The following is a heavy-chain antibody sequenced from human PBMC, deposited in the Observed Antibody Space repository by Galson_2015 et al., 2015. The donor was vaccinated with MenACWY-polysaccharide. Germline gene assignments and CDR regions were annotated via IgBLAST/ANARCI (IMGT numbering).Heavy chain of an antibody. D-gene: IGHD2-15*01. CDR2: TNGDGGAT. CDR1: GFTFSSYW. Sequence: SLRLSCAASGFTFSSYWMHWVRQAPGKGLVWVSRTNGDGGATDYADSVKGRFTISRDNAKNTLYLQMNSLRAEDTAVYYCARAGVKYCRGANCLFHQFDTWGQGALVTVS. CDR3: ARAGVKYCRGANCLFHQFDT. J-gene: IGHJ5*02. V-gene: IGHV3-74*01.